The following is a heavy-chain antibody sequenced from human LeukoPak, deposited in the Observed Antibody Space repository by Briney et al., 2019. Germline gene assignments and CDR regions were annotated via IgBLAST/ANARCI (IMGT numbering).Heavy chain of an antibody. V-gene: IGHV1-2*02. CDR1: GYTFTGYY. D-gene: IGHD6-13*01. J-gene: IGHJ6*02. CDR2: INPNSGGT. Sequence: GASVKVSCKASGYTFTGYYMHWVRQAPGQGLEWMGWINPNSGGTNYAQKFQGRVTMTRDTSISTAYMELSRLRSDDTAVYYCARSYSSSWKDYYYGMDVWGQGTTVTVSS. CDR3: ARSYSSSWKDYYYGMDV.